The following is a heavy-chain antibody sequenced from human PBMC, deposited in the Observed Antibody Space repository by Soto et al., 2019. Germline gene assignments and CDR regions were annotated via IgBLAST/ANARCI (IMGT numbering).Heavy chain of an antibody. D-gene: IGHD2-15*01. CDR1: GFTFSSYD. CDR2: IGTAGDT. V-gene: IGHV3-13*01. J-gene: IGHJ6*02. Sequence: GGSLRLSCAASGFTFSSYDMHWVRQATGKGLEWVSAIGTAGDTYYPGSVKGRFTISRENAKNSLYLQMNSLRAGDTAVYYCARVLGYCSGGSCYSDYYGMDVWGQGTTVTVSS. CDR3: ARVLGYCSGGSCYSDYYGMDV.